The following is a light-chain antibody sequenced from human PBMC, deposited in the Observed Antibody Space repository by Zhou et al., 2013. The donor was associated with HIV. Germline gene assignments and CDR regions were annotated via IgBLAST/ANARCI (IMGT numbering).Light chain of an antibody. CDR3: QQYAYTPLT. Sequence: EIVLTQSPGTLSLSPGERATLSCRASQSVSSSYLAWYQQKPGQAPRLLIYGTSSRATGIPDRFSGSGSGTDFTLTISRLEPDDFAVYYCQQYAYTPLTFGGGTKVEI. CDR2: GTS. CDR1: QSVSSSY. J-gene: IGKJ4*01. V-gene: IGKV3-20*01.